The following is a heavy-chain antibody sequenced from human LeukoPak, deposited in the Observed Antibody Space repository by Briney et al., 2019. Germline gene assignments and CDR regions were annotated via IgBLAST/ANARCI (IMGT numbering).Heavy chain of an antibody. Sequence: GGSLRLSCAASGFTFSSYAMSWVRQAPGKGLEWVSAISGSGGSTYYADSVKGRFTISRDNSKNTLYLQMNSLRAEDTAVYYCAKDQTIFGVVIIPHYFDYWGQGTLVAVSS. CDR1: GFTFSSYA. CDR3: AKDQTIFGVVIIPHYFDY. V-gene: IGHV3-23*01. D-gene: IGHD3-3*01. J-gene: IGHJ4*02. CDR2: ISGSGGST.